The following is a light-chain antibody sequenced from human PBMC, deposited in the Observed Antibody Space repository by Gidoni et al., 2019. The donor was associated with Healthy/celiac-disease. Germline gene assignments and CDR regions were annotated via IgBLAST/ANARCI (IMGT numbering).Light chain of an antibody. Sequence: ERATLSCRASQSVSSNLAWYQQKPGQAPRLLIYGASARATGIPARFSGSGSVTEFTLTISSLQSEDFSVYYCQQYNNWPLTFGGGTKVEIK. J-gene: IGKJ4*01. CDR1: QSVSSN. V-gene: IGKV3-15*01. CDR3: QQYNNWPLT. CDR2: GAS.